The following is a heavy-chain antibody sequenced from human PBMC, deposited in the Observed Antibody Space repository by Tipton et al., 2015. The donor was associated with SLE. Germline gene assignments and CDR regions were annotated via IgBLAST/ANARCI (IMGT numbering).Heavy chain of an antibody. Sequence: TLSLTCNVSGGSISRSSYYWGWIRQTPGKGLEWIGRIYFSVQTHYNPSLQSRVTVSVDTSKNQFSLKLTSVTAADTAIYYCARDRSTSGYSFDYWGQGTLVTVSS. V-gene: IGHV4-39*02. CDR3: ARDRSTSGYSFDY. CDR2: IYFSVQT. D-gene: IGHD2-21*01. CDR1: GGSISRSSYY. J-gene: IGHJ4*02.